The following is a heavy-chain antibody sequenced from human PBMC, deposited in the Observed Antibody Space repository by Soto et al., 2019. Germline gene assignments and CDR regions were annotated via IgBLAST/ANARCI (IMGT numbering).Heavy chain of an antibody. CDR3: AKPRQYYYDSSGYYTN. CDR2: ISGSGGST. CDR1: GFTFSSYA. D-gene: IGHD3-22*01. J-gene: IGHJ4*02. V-gene: IGHV3-23*01. Sequence: PGGSLRLSCAASGFTFSSYAMSWVRQAPGKGLEWVSAISGSGGSTYYADSVKGRFTISRDNSKNTLYLQMNSLRAEDTAVYYCAKPRQYYYDSSGYYTNWGQGTLVTVSS.